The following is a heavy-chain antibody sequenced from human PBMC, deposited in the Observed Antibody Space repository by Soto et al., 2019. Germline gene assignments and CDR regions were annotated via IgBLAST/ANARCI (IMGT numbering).Heavy chain of an antibody. CDR3: VTGSGSGMSTTSDY. CDR2: ISYHGSSK. V-gene: IGHV3-30-3*01. CDR1: GFTFRSYA. D-gene: IGHD3-3*01. J-gene: IGHJ4*02. Sequence: GGSLRLSCAASGFTFRSYAMHWVRQAPGKGLEWVALISYHGSSKYYADSVRGRFIVSRDNSKNIVFLQMNSLRAEDTAMYYCVTGSGSGMSTTSDYWGQGTLVTVSS.